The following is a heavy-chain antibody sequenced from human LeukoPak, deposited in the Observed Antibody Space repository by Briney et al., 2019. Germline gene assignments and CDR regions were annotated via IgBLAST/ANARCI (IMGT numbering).Heavy chain of an antibody. Sequence: ASVKVSCKASGYTFTSYGISWVRQAPGQGLEWMGWISAYNGNINYAQKLQGRVTMTTDTSTSTAYMELRSLRSDDTAVYYCARVVTYYGSGSYYPDWGQGTLVTVSS. D-gene: IGHD3-10*01. CDR3: ARVVTYYGSGSYYPD. CDR1: GYTFTSYG. CDR2: ISAYNGNI. V-gene: IGHV1-18*01. J-gene: IGHJ4*02.